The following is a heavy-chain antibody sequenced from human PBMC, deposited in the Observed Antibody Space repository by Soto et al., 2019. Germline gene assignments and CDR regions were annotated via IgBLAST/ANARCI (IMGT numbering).Heavy chain of an antibody. Sequence: VASVKVSCKASGYTFTSYAMHWVRQAPGQRLEWMGWINAGNGNTKYSQKFQGRVTITRDTSASTAYMELSSLRSEDTAVYYCARVNYDSSGPIIFDYWDQGTLVTVSS. CDR2: INAGNGNT. V-gene: IGHV1-3*01. CDR3: ARVNYDSSGPIIFDY. CDR1: GYTFTSYA. D-gene: IGHD3-22*01. J-gene: IGHJ4*02.